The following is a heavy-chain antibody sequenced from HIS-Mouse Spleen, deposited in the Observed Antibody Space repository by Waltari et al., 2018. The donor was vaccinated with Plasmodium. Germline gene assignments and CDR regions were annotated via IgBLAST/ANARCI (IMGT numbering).Heavy chain of an antibody. CDR2: IYYSGST. CDR1: GGSIRSSLYY. Sequence: QLQLQESGPGLVKPSETLSLTCTVSGGSIRSSLYYCGGIRQPPGKGLEWIGSIYYSGSTYYNPSLKSRVTISVDTSKNQFSLKLSSVTAADTAVYYCARDRITGTSYFDYWGQGTLVTVSS. D-gene: IGHD1-7*01. J-gene: IGHJ4*02. CDR3: ARDRITGTSYFDY. V-gene: IGHV4-39*07.